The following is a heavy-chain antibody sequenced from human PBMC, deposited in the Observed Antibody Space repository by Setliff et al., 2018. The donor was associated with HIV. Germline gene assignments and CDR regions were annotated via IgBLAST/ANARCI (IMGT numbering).Heavy chain of an antibody. J-gene: IGHJ4*02. CDR3: VRDPTLDILTGPYFDY. CDR2: MNSDGSTT. Sequence: GGSLRLSCAASGFTFSAYSMHWVRQAPGKGLVWVSRMNSDGSTTTYADSVKGRFTISRDNAKNTLYLQMNSLRAEDTAVYYCVRDPTLDILTGPYFDYWGQGTLVTVSS. V-gene: IGHV3-74*01. CDR1: GFTFSAYS. D-gene: IGHD3-9*01.